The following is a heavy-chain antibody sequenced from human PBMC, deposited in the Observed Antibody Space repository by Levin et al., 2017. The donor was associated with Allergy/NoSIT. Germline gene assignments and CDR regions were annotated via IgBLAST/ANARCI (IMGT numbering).Heavy chain of an antibody. CDR3: ARLSGNTAISAPPIEGYGMDV. CDR2: IYPGDSDT. J-gene: IGHJ6*02. D-gene: IGHD5-18*01. CDR1: GYSFTSYW. Sequence: RGESLKISCKGSGYSFTSYWIGWVRQMPGKGLEWMGIIYPGDSDTRYSPSFQGQVTISADKSISTAYLQWSGLKASDTAMYYCARLSGNTAISAPPIEGYGMDVWGQGTTVTVSS. V-gene: IGHV5-51*01.